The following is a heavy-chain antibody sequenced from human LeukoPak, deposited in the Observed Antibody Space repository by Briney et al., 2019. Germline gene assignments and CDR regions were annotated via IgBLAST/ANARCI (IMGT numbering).Heavy chain of an antibody. CDR2: IYWNDDK. Sequence: SGPTLVNPTQTLTLTCTFSGFSLSTSGVGVGWIRQPPGKALEWLALIYWNDDKRYSPSLKSRVTITKHTSKNQVVLTMTNMDPVDTATYYCARYTVRTWFDPWGQGTLVTVSS. D-gene: IGHD2-2*02. CDR1: GFSLSTSGVG. V-gene: IGHV2-5*01. CDR3: ARYTVRTWFDP. J-gene: IGHJ5*02.